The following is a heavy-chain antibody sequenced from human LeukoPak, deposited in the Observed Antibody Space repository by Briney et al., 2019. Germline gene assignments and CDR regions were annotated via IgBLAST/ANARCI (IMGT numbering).Heavy chain of an antibody. V-gene: IGHV4-61*01. CDR2: IYYSGSI. J-gene: IGHJ4*02. CDR1: GGSFSSGTYY. Sequence: PLETLSLACTVSGGSFSSGTYYWSWIRQPPGRGLEWIGYIYYSGSITYNPSLKSRVTISVDTSKNQFSLKMRSGTAADTAVYYCARARSWGYFDYWGQGTLVTVSS. D-gene: IGHD3-16*01. CDR3: ARARSWGYFDY.